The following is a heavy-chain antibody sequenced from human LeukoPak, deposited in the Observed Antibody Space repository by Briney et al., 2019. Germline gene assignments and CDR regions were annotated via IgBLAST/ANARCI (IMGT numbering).Heavy chain of an antibody. J-gene: IGHJ5*02. CDR2: INHSGST. Sequence: SETLSLTCAVYGGSFSGYYWSWIRQPPGKGLEWIGEINHSGSTNYNPSLKSRVTISVDTSKNQFSLKLSPVTAADTAVYYCARGSGNMGYCSSTSCRILNWFDPWGQGTLVTVSS. V-gene: IGHV4-34*01. D-gene: IGHD2-2*01. CDR1: GGSFSGYY. CDR3: ARGSGNMGYCSSTSCRILNWFDP.